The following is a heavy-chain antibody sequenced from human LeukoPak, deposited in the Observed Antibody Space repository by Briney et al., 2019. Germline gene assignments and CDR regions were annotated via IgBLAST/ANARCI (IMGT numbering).Heavy chain of an antibody. Sequence: GGSLRLSCAASGFTFSSYSMNWVRQAPGKGLEWVSVIYSGGKVYYADSVRGRFTISRDNSRNTVYLQMNSLRAGDTAMYYCARGITIQGYYDDYFYMDVWGKGTTVTISS. CDR2: IYSGGKV. CDR1: GFTFSSYS. D-gene: IGHD1-1*01. V-gene: IGHV3-53*01. J-gene: IGHJ6*03. CDR3: ARGITIQGYYDDYFYMDV.